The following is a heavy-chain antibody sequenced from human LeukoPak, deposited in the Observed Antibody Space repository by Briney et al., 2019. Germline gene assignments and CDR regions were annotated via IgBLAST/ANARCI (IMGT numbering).Heavy chain of an antibody. CDR2: ISYDGSNK. Sequence: GGSLRLSCAASGFTFSSYAMHWGRQAPGKGLEWVSVISYDGSNKYYADSVKGRFTISRDNSKNTLYLQMNSLRAEDTAVYYCARDVIAAVVYYFDYWGQGTLVTVSS. J-gene: IGHJ4*02. D-gene: IGHD6-13*01. CDR1: GFTFSSYA. V-gene: IGHV3-30*04. CDR3: ARDVIAAVVYYFDY.